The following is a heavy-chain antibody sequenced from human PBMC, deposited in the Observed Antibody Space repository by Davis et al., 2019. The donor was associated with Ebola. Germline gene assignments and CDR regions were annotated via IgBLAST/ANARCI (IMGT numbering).Heavy chain of an antibody. CDR1: GFTFSSYW. V-gene: IGHV3-7*01. D-gene: IGHD1-26*01. J-gene: IGHJ4*02. CDR3: ARERYSGSYYGNLDY. Sequence: GESLKISCAASGFTFSSYWMSWVRQAPGKGLEWVANIKQDGSEKYYVDSVKGRFTISRDNAKNSLYLQMNSLRAEDTAVYYCARERYSGSYYGNLDYWGQGTLVTVS. CDR2: IKQDGSEK.